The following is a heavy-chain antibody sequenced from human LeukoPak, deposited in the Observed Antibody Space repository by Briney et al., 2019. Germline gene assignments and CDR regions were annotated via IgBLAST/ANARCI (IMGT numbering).Heavy chain of an antibody. Sequence: SVKVSCKASGGTFSSYAISWVRQAPGQGLEWMGRIIPIFGTANYAQKFQGRVTITTDESTSTAYMELSSLRSEDTAVYYCATSPAEYMTTVILYYFDYWGQGTLVTVSS. J-gene: IGHJ4*02. CDR3: ATSPAEYMTTVILYYFDY. D-gene: IGHD4-17*01. CDR2: IIPIFGTA. V-gene: IGHV1-69*05. CDR1: GGTFSSYA.